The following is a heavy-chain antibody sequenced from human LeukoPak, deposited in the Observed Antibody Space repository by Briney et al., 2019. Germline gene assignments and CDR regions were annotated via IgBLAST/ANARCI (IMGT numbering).Heavy chain of an antibody. CDR3: ARRCGGDCSNAFDI. CDR1: GFTFDDYG. V-gene: IGHV3-20*04. J-gene: IGHJ3*02. D-gene: IGHD2-21*02. Sequence: GGSLRLSCAASGFTFDDYGMSWVRQAPGKGLEWVSGINWNGGSTGYADSVKGRFTISRDNAKNSLHLQMNSLRAEDTAVYYCARRCGGDCSNAFDIWGQGTMVTVSS. CDR2: INWNGGST.